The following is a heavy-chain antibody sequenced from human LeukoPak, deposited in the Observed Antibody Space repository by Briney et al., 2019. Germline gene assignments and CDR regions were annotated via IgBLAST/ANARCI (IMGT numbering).Heavy chain of an antibody. V-gene: IGHV1-2*02. CDR1: GYTFTGYF. CDR2: INPNSGGT. CDR3: ARDERYDSSGYPFDY. J-gene: IGHJ4*02. D-gene: IGHD3-22*01. Sequence: ASVKVSCKASGYTFTGYFIHWVRQAPGQGLEWMGWINPNSGGTNYAQKFQGRVTMTRDTSISTAYMELSRLRSDDTAVYYCARDERYDSSGYPFDYWGQGTLVTVSS.